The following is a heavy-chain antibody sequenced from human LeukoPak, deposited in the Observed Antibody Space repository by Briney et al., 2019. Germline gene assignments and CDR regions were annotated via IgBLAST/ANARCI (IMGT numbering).Heavy chain of an antibody. CDR2: ISGSGGST. D-gene: IGHD1-14*01. V-gene: IGHV3-23*01. J-gene: IGHJ4*02. CDR3: AKRRTYYFDY. Sequence: PGGSLRLSCAASGFTFSNAYIMWVRQAPGKGLEWVSAISGSGGSTYYADSVKGRFTISRDNSKNTLYLQMNSLRAEDTAVYYCAKRRTYYFDYWGQGTLVTVSS. CDR1: GFTFSNAY.